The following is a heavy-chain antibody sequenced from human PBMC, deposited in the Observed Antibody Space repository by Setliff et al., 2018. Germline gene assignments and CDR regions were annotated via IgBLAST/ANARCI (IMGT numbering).Heavy chain of an antibody. CDR1: GYSFSNFW. D-gene: IGHD5-18*01. V-gene: IGHV5-51*01. CDR2: IYPGDSHT. J-gene: IGHJ4*02. Sequence: PGESLKISCKGSGYSFSNFWIGWVRQMPGKGLEWMGIIYPGDSHTRYSPSFQGQVTMSADKSINTAYLQWSSLKASDTAMYYCARRDPSVDTAMVYFDYWGQGTLVTVSS. CDR3: ARRDPSVDTAMVYFDY.